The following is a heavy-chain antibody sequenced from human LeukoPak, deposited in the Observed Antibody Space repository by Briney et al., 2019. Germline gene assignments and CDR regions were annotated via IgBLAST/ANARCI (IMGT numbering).Heavy chain of an antibody. CDR2: IKGDGSVQ. V-gene: IGHV3-7*01. CDR1: GFTFSSSW. Sequence: GGTLRLSCVASGFTFSSSWMNWVRQAPGKGLEWVANIKGDGSVQSYVDSVKGRFTISRDNAKNSLYLQMNSLRDEDTAVYYCARDSYFDCWGQGTLVTVSS. J-gene: IGHJ4*02. CDR3: ARDSYFDC.